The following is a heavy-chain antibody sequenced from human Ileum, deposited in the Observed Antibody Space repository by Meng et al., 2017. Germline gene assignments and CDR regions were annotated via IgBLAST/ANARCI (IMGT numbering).Heavy chain of an antibody. D-gene: IGHD3-3*01. CDR1: GFTFIAPY. CDR3: IRGDFCVI. CDR2: VSNQENGDST. V-gene: IGHV3-72*01. J-gene: IGHJ4*02. Sequence: VRLLASWGGLVQPGGASGLSSCASGFTFIAPYLDCVRRAAGKGVEGVARVSNQENGDSTGSPASVEGRFPITRDYSKTALYLQMNLLTNEATVFYYCIRGDFCVIWGKGTLVTVSS.